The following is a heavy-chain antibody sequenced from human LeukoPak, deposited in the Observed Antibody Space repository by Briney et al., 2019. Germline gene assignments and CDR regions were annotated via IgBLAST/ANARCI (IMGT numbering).Heavy chain of an antibody. Sequence: SVKVSCKASGGTFSGYAISWVRQAPGQGLEWMGRIIPIFGTANYAQKFQGRVTITTDESTSTAYMELSSLRSEDTAAYYCAVTGLYNYYYYYYMDVWGKGTTVTVSS. V-gene: IGHV1-69*05. J-gene: IGHJ6*03. CDR3: AVTGLYNYYYYYYMDV. CDR2: IIPIFGTA. D-gene: IGHD7-27*01. CDR1: GGTFSGYA.